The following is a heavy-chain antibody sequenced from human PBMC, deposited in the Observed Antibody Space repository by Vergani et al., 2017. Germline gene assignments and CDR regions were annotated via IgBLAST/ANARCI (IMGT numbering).Heavy chain of an antibody. CDR3: ARSVAVAGGVADY. CDR2: ISSSSSYI. D-gene: IGHD6-19*01. V-gene: IGHV3-21*01. Sequence: EVQLVESGGGQVKPGGSLRLSCAASGFTFSIYSMNWVRQAPGKGLELFSSISSSSSYIYYADSVKGRFTISRDNAKTSLYLQMNSLRAEDTAVYYCARSVAVAGGVADYWGQGTLVTVSS. CDR1: GFTFSIYS. J-gene: IGHJ4*02.